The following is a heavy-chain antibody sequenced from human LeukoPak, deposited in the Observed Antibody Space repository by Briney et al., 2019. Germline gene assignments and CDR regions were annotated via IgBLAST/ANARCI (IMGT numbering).Heavy chain of an antibody. D-gene: IGHD3-22*01. CDR3: ARERSGYYSTFDY. J-gene: IGHJ4*02. Sequence: SGGSLRLSCAASGFTFSSYAMHWVRQAPGKGLEWVAVISYDGSNKYYADSVKGRFTISRDNSKNTLYLQMNNLRAEDTAVYYCARERSGYYSTFDYWGQGTLVTVSS. CDR1: GFTFSSYA. V-gene: IGHV3-30-3*01. CDR2: ISYDGSNK.